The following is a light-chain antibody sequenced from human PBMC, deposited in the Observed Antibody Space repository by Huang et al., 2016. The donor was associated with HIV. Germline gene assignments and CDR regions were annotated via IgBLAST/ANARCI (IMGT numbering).Light chain of an antibody. CDR1: QSLLHSDGDTY. CDR2: KVS. Sequence: DVVMNQSPLALSVTLGKPASISCKSSQSLLHSDGDTYLNWFHKRPGQSPRRLIYKVSQPDSCVPHNFRGMRSGPDFTLEISRVEPNDLGVYYFIQVTLLFTFGPGPTVDLK. J-gene: IGKJ3*01. V-gene: IGKV2-30*02. CDR3: IQVTLLFT.